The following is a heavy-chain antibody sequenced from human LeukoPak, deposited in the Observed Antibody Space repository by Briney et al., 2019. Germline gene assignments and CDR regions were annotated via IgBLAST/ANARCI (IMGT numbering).Heavy chain of an antibody. V-gene: IGHV4-59*01. CDR3: ARLIAARPRYYFDY. D-gene: IGHD6-6*01. CDR1: GDSISNYY. Sequence: SETLSLTCTVSGDSISNYYWIWIRQPPGKGLEWLGYIYYSGSTNYNPSLKSRVTISVDTPKNQFSLKLSSVTAADTAVYYCARLIAARPRYYFDYWGQGTLVTVSS. J-gene: IGHJ4*02. CDR2: IYYSGST.